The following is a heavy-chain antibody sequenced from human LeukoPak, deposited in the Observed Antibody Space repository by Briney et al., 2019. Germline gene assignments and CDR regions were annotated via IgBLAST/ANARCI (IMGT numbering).Heavy chain of an antibody. CDR1: GGSISSGSYS. V-gene: IGHV4-61*02. Sequence: SQTLSLTCTVSGGSISSGSYSWGWIRQPAGKGLEWIGRIYSSGSTNYNPSLKSRVTISVDTSKNQFSVKLSSVTAADTAVYYCARGYDSDYFDYWGQGTLVTVSS. J-gene: IGHJ4*02. D-gene: IGHD3-22*01. CDR2: IYSSGST. CDR3: ARGYDSDYFDY.